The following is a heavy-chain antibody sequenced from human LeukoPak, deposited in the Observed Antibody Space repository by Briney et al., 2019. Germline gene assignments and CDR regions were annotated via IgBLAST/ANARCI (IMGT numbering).Heavy chain of an antibody. CDR3: AKSLFGEVFVY. Sequence: ASVKVSCKASGYTFTSYEINWLRPATGQGLEWMGWMNPNSGNTGYAQKFQGRVTITRNTSISTAYMELSSLRSEDTAVYYCAKSLFGEVFVYSGQGTLVTVSS. V-gene: IGHV1-8*03. J-gene: IGHJ4*02. CDR1: GYTFTSYE. CDR2: MNPNSGNT. D-gene: IGHD3-10*02.